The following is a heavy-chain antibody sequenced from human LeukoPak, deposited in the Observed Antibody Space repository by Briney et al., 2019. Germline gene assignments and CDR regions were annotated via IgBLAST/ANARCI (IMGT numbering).Heavy chain of an antibody. Sequence: GGSLRLSCAASGFTFSSYGMHWVRQAPGKGLEWVAVIWYDGSNKYYADSVKGRFTISRDNSKNTLYLQMNSLRAEDTAVYYCAKPLFQWALTPHDYWGQGTLVTVSS. V-gene: IGHV3-30*02. CDR2: IWYDGSNK. CDR1: GFTFSSYG. J-gene: IGHJ4*02. CDR3: AKPLFQWALTPHDY. D-gene: IGHD1-26*01.